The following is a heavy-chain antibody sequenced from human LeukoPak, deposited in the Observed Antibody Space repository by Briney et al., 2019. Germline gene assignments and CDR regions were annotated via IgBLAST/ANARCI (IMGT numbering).Heavy chain of an antibody. Sequence: ASVTVSFTASGYTFTSYYMHWVRQAPGQGLEWMGIINPSGGSTSYAQKFQGRVTMTRDTSTSTVYMELSSLRSEDTAVYYCARDVLDIAAAELPFDPWGQGTLVTVSS. CDR3: ARDVLDIAAAELPFDP. CDR2: INPSGGST. V-gene: IGHV1-46*01. J-gene: IGHJ5*02. CDR1: GYTFTSYY. D-gene: IGHD6-13*01.